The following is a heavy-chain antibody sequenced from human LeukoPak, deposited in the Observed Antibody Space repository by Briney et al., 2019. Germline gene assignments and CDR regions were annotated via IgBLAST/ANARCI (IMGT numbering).Heavy chain of an antibody. Sequence: SETLSLTCAVYGGSISSYYWSWIRQPPGKGLEWIGYIYYSGSTNYNPSLKSRVTISVDTSKNQFSLKLSSVTAADTAVYYCARFYYYDSSGYGSLFDYWGQGTLVTVSS. J-gene: IGHJ4*02. CDR3: ARFYYYDSSGYGSLFDY. D-gene: IGHD3-22*01. CDR1: GGSISSYY. V-gene: IGHV4-59*01. CDR2: IYYSGST.